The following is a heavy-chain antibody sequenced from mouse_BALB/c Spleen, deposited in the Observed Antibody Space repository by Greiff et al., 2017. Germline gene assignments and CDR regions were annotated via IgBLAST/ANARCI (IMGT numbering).Heavy chain of an antibody. V-gene: IGHV5-4*02. J-gene: IGHJ3*01. D-gene: IGHD2-10*02. CDR2: ISDGGSYT. CDR3: AREEKYGNHAWFAY. CDR1: GFTFSDYY. Sequence: EVQRVESGGGLVKPGGSLKLSCAASGFTFSDYYMYWVRQTPEKRLEWVATISDGGSYTYYPDSVKGRFTISRDNAKNNLYLQMSSLKSEDTAMYYCAREEKYGNHAWFAYWGQGTLVTVSA.